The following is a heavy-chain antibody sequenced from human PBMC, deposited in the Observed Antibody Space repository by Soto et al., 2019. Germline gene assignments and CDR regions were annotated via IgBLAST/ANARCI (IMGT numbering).Heavy chain of an antibody. CDR3: ARTYSRNPLFDY. Sequence: XSVKVSCKASGYSFTGYAMHWVRQAPGQRLEWMGWINAGNGNTKYSQKFQGRVTITRDTSASTAYMELSSLRSEDTAVYYCARTYSRNPLFDYWGQGTLVTVSS. J-gene: IGHJ4*02. V-gene: IGHV1-3*01. CDR1: GYSFTGYA. CDR2: INAGNGNT. D-gene: IGHD6-13*01.